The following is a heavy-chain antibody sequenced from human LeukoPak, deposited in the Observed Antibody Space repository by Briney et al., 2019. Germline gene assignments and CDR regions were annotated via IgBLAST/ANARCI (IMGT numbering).Heavy chain of an antibody. J-gene: IGHJ4*02. Sequence: PGGSLRLSCAASGFIFSNYGMNWVRQAPGKGLEWVAAISASGSATSYADSVRGRFTISRDNSKSTTYLQMNSLRAEDTAGFYCAKERFLRDFWSGYFDYWGQGIPVTVSS. CDR3: AKERFLRDFWSGYFDY. CDR1: GFIFSNYG. V-gene: IGHV3-23*01. CDR2: ISASGSAT. D-gene: IGHD3-3*01.